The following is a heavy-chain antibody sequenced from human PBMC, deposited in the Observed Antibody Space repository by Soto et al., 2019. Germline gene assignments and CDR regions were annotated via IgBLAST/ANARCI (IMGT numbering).Heavy chain of an antibody. CDR1: GFAFSSYA. V-gene: IGHV3-23*01. D-gene: IGHD3-22*01. Sequence: PGGSLRLSCAASGFAFSSYAMSWVRQAPGKGLEWVSAISGSGGSTYYADSVKGRFTISRDNSKNTLYLQMNSLRAEDTAVYYCAKDSGITMIVNIVSFFGPWLFWGQGTMVTVSS. J-gene: IGHJ3*01. CDR2: ISGSGGST. CDR3: AKDSGITMIVNIVSFFGPWLF.